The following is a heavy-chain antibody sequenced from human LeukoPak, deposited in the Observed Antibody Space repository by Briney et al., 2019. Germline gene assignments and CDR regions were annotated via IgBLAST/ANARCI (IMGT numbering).Heavy chain of an antibody. J-gene: IGHJ3*02. CDR3: DSTGWQADSFDM. V-gene: IGHV3-7*01. Sequence: GGSLRLSCAASGFTFSSYAMHWVRQAPGKGLQWVADIKQDGSDSNYLDSVGGRFTISRDNGKNSLYLQMNSLRVEDTALYARDSTGWQADSFDMWGQGTMVTVSS. D-gene: IGHD6-19*01. CDR2: IKQDGSDS. CDR1: GFTFSSYA.